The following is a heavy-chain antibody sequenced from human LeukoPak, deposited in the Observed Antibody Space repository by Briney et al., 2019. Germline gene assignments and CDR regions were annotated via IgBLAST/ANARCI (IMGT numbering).Heavy chain of an antibody. J-gene: IGHJ6*03. D-gene: IGHD2-15*01. V-gene: IGHV3-74*01. CDR3: ARDFEGYCSGGSCYSYYYYYMDV. CDR1: EFTFSSNW. Sequence: GGSLRLSCAASEFTFSSNWMHWVRQAPGKGLVWVSRINSDGSTTNYADSVRGRFSISRDNAKNSLYLQMNSLRAEDTAVYYCARDFEGYCSGGSCYSYYYYYMDVWGKGTTVTVSS. CDR2: INSDGSTT.